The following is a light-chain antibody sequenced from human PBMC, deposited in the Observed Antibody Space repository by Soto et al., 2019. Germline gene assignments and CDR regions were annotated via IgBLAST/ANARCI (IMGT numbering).Light chain of an antibody. V-gene: IGKV3-15*01. Sequence: EIVMTQSPVTLSVSPGERSTLSCRASQNIRSSLAWYQQRPGQAPKLLIYDASTRATGIPPRFSGGGSGTEFTVTISSLQPDDFATYYCQQYNAAFGQGTRLEIK. CDR3: QQYNAA. CDR2: DAS. J-gene: IGKJ5*01. CDR1: QNIRSS.